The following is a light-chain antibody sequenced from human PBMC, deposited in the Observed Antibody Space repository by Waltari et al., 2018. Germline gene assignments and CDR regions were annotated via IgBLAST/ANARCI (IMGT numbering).Light chain of an antibody. Sequence: DIQMTQSPSYLSASVGDRVTIPCRASRAIANYLAWYQQKPGKIPSLLIYAASTLESGVPSRFSGSGSVTEFTLTISSLQPEDVAVYYCQKYNSDPYTFGQGTKLEIK. CDR2: AAS. V-gene: IGKV1-27*01. J-gene: IGKJ2*01. CDR3: QKYNSDPYT. CDR1: RAIANY.